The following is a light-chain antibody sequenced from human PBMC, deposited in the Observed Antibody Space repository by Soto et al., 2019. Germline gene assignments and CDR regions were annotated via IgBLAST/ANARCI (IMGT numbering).Light chain of an antibody. V-gene: IGLV7-46*01. CDR1: TGDVTSGHF. Sequence: QAVVTQEPSLTVSPGGTVTLTCGSSTGDVTSGHFPFWFQQKPGQAPRTLIHDTSRKHSWTPARFSGSLLGGKAALTLSGAQPEDEAEYYCLLSYSGARGVFGGGTQLTVL. CDR2: DTS. CDR3: LLSYSGARGV. J-gene: IGLJ2*01.